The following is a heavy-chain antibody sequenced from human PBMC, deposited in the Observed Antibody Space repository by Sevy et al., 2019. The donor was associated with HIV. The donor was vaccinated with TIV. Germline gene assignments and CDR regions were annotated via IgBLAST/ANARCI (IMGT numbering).Heavy chain of an antibody. Sequence: GGSLRLSCAASGFTFSSYSMNWVRQAPGKGLEWVSSISSSSSYIYYADSVKGRFTISRDNAKNSLYLQMNSLRAEDTAVYYCARAFNGRNSDDYWGQGTLVTVSS. J-gene: IGHJ4*02. D-gene: IGHD4-4*01. CDR2: ISSSSSYI. CDR3: ARAFNGRNSDDY. V-gene: IGHV3-21*01. CDR1: GFTFSSYS.